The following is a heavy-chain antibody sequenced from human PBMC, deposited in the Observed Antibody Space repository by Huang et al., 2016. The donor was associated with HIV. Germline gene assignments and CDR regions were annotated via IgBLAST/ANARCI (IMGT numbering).Heavy chain of an antibody. D-gene: IGHD3-16*01. V-gene: IGHV4-34*01. CDR3: AIEIMISFGGPFDP. CDR2: INYGGIT. J-gene: IGHJ5*02. Sequence: QVHLQQWGAGLLKPSETLSLTCAVYGGSFSGYYWNWIRQSPGKGLEWIGHINYGGITNYHPSLGSRVTMSVDPSKKQFSLKLSSVSVADSAVYYCAIEIMISFGGPFDPWGQGTLVIVSS. CDR1: GGSFSGYY.